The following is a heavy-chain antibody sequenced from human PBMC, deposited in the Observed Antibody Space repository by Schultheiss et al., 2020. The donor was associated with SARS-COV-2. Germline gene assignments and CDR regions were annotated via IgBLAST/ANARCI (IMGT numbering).Heavy chain of an antibody. J-gene: IGHJ3*02. V-gene: IGHV3-64*04. CDR2: IRDNGGST. Sequence: GSLRLSCAASGFTFSDYDMHWVRQVTGQGLQYISAIRDNGGSTYYADAVKGRFTISRDNAKNSLYLQMNSLRAEDTAVYYCARIAMTGNDAFDIWGQGTMVTVSS. CDR1: GFTFSDYD. CDR3: ARIAMTGNDAFDI. D-gene: IGHD3-9*01.